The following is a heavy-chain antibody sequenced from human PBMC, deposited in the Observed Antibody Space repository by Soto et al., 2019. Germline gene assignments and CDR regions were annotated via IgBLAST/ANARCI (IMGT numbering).Heavy chain of an antibody. D-gene: IGHD4-17*01. CDR3: AATYGDYVAPNWFDP. CDR2: IVVGSGNT. V-gene: IGHV1-58*02. J-gene: IGHJ5*02. CDR1: GFTFTSSA. Sequence: GASVKVSCKASGFTFTSSAMQWVRQARGQRLEWIGWIVVGSGNTNYAQKFQERVTITRDMSTSTAYMELSSLRSEDTAVYYCAATYGDYVAPNWFDPWGKGTLVTVSS.